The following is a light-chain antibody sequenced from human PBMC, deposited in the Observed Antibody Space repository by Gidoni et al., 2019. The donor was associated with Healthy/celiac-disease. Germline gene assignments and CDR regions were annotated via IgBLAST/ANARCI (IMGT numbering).Light chain of an antibody. CDR1: QSISSW. CDR2: QAS. J-gene: IGKJ2*01. Sequence: DIQMTQSPSTLSASVGDRVNITFRASQSISSWLAWYQQKPGKAPKLLIYQASSLESGVPSRFSGSGSGTEFTLTIISLQPDDFATYYCQQYNSYSPYTFGQGNKLEIK. CDR3: QQYNSYSPYT. V-gene: IGKV1-5*03.